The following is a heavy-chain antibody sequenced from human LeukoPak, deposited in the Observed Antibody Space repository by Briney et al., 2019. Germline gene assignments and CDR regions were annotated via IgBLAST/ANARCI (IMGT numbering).Heavy chain of an antibody. CDR2: IRYDGSNK. CDR3: AKDLVNGGGPRTLSYYFDY. D-gene: IGHD3-16*01. V-gene: IGHV3-30*02. Sequence: PGGSLRLSCAASGFTFSSYDMHWVRQAPGKGLEWVAFIRYDGSNKYYADSVKGRFTISRDNSKNTLYLQMNSLRAEDTAVYYCAKDLVNGGGPRTLSYYFDYWGQGTLVTVSS. CDR1: GFTFSSYD. J-gene: IGHJ4*02.